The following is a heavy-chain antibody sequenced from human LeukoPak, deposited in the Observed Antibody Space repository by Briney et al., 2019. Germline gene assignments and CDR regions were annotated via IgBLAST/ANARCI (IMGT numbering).Heavy chain of an antibody. CDR1: GGTFSSYA. J-gene: IGHJ6*04. CDR2: IIPIFGTI. Sequence: ASVKVSCKASGGTFSSYAISWVRQAPGQGLEWMGGIIPIFGTINYAQKFLGRVTITADESTNTAYMELSSLRSEDTAVYYCARAPQTGPHYYGMDVWGKGTTVTVSS. CDR3: ARAPQTGPHYYGMDV. V-gene: IGHV1-69*01. D-gene: IGHD3-9*01.